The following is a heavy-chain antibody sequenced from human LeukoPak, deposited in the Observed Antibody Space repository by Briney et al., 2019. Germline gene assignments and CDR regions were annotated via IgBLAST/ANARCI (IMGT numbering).Heavy chain of an antibody. V-gene: IGHV4-59*01. CDR2: IYYSGST. Sequence: SETLSLTCTVSGGSISSYYWSWIRQPPGKGLEWIGYIYYSGSTNYNPSLKSRVTISVDTSKNQFSLKLSSVTAADTAVYYCARDDKSIAVAGTPYDAFDIWGQGTMVTVSS. D-gene: IGHD6-19*01. CDR1: GGSISSYY. CDR3: ARDDKSIAVAGTPYDAFDI. J-gene: IGHJ3*02.